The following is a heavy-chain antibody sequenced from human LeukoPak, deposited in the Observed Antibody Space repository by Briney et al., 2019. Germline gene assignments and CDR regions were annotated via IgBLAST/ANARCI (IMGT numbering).Heavy chain of an antibody. D-gene: IGHD3-10*01. CDR2: INPNSGGT. V-gene: IGHV1-2*06. CDR1: GYAFTGYY. J-gene: IGHJ5*02. Sequence: ASVKVSCKASGYAFTGYYMHWVRQAPEQGLEWMGRINPNSGGTNYAQKFQGRVTMTKDTSISTGYMELSRLRSDDTAVYYCARAPLGYNWFDPWGQGTLVTASS. CDR3: ARAPLGYNWFDP.